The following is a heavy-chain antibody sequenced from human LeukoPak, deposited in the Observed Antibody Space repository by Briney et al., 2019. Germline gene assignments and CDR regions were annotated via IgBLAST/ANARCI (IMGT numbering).Heavy chain of an antibody. J-gene: IGHJ4*02. CDR1: GGSISSGGYY. CDR2: IYYSGST. CDR3: ARVGEAMVRGVISYYFDY. Sequence: SQTLSLTWTVSGGSISSGGYYWSWIRQRPGKGLEWIGYIYYSGSTYYNPSLKSRVTISVDTSKNQFSLKLSSVTAADTAVYYCARVGEAMVRGVISYYFDYWGQGTLVTVSS. V-gene: IGHV4-31*02. D-gene: IGHD3-10*01.